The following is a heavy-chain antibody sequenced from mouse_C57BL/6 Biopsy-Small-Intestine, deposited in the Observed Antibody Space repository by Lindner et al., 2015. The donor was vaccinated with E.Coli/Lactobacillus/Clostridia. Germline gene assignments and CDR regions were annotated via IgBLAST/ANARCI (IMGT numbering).Heavy chain of an antibody. CDR1: GFNIKDYY. V-gene: IGHV14-2*01. CDR2: IDPEDGET. J-gene: IGHJ2*01. D-gene: IGHD1-1*01. CDR3: ARYYFGLDY. Sequence: LQESGAELVKPGASVKLSCTASGFNIKDYYMHWVKQSTEQGLEWIGRIDPEDGETKYGPKFQDKATITADTSSSTAFLQVSSLTSDDTAVYYCARYYFGLDYWGQGTTLIVSS.